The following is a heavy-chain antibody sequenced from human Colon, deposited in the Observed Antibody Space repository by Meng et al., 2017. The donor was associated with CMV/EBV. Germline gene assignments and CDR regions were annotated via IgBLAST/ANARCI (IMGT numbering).Heavy chain of an antibody. V-gene: IGHV1-18*01. D-gene: IGHD6-19*01. CDR1: GYTFSSYG. CDR2: IRVYHGYT. Sequence: ASVKVSCKASGYTFSSYGISWVRQAPGQGLEWMGWIRVYHGYTNYAQKFQGRVTMTTDTSTSTAYMELRSLRSDDTAVYFCARSSSSGRVSPDPEDYYDYWGQGTLVTVSS. J-gene: IGHJ4*02. CDR3: ARSSSSGRVSPDPEDYYDY.